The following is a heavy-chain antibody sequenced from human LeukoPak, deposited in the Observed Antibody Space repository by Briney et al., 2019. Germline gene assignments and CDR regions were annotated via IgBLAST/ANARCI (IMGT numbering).Heavy chain of an antibody. D-gene: IGHD1-26*01. CDR2: ITSSSSYI. V-gene: IGHV3-21*01. CDR1: GFTFSNAW. J-gene: IGHJ3*02. Sequence: GGSLRLSCAASGFTFSNAWMSWVRQAPGKGLEWVSSITSSSSYIYYADSVKGRFTISRDNARNSLSLQMNSLRAEDTAVYYCARYRFVVGATDSFDIWGQGTMVTVSS. CDR3: ARYRFVVGATDSFDI.